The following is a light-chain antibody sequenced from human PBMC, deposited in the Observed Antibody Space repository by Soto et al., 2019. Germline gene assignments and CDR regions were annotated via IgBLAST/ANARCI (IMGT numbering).Light chain of an antibody. J-gene: IGKJ5*01. CDR1: QGISGA. V-gene: IGKV1-13*02. Sequence: AIQLTQSPSSLSTSVGDRVTITFRASQGISGALDWYQQKPGRAPTLLIYDASSLESGVPSRLSGSEYGTDLTITISSLKAEDFETYYCQQFHTYTVTFGHGTRLEIK. CDR2: DAS. CDR3: QQFHTYTVT.